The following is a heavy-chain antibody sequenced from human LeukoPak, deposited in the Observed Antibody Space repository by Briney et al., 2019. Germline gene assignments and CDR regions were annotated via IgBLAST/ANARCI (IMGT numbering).Heavy chain of an antibody. V-gene: IGHV3-72*01. Sequence: GGSLRLSCAASGFTFSDHYMDWVRQAPGKGLEWVGRTRNKANSDTTEYAASVKGRFTISRDDSKNSLYLQMNSLKTEDTAVYYCAVGYRSGGSCSGSEGDYWGQGTLVTVSS. CDR3: AVGYRSGGSCSGSEGDY. CDR2: TRNKANSDTT. CDR1: GFTFSDHY. J-gene: IGHJ4*02. D-gene: IGHD2-15*01.